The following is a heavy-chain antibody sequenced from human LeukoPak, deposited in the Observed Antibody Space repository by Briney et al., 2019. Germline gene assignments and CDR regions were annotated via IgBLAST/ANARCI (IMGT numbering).Heavy chain of an antibody. D-gene: IGHD2-2*01. CDR1: GYTFTGYY. J-gene: IGHJ1*01. CDR2: INPSSGGT. V-gene: IGHV1-2*06. Sequence: ASVKVSCKASGYTFTGYYMHWVRQAPGQGLEWMGRINPSSGGTNYAQKFQGRVTMTRDTSISTAYMELSRLRSDDTAVYYCARDAGDIVVVPAAFQHWGQGTLVTVSS. CDR3: ARDAGDIVVVPAAFQH.